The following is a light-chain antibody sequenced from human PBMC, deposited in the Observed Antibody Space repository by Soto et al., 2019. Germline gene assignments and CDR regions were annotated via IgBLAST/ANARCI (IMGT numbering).Light chain of an antibody. CDR1: PSVSTSY. V-gene: IGKV3-20*01. J-gene: IGKJ1*01. CDR2: GAS. Sequence: DIVLTQSPGTLSLSPGDRATLSCRASPSVSTSYLAWYQQKPGQAPRLLIYGASSSATGIPDRFSGSGSGTDFTLTISGLEPEDFAVYYCQQYGNSRGTFGQGTKVEIK. CDR3: QQYGNSRGT.